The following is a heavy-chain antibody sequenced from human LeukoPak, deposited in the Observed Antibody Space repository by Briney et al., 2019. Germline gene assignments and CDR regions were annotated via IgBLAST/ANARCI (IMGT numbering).Heavy chain of an antibody. Sequence: HSETLSLTCAVYGGSLSGYYWSWIRQPPGKGLEWIGEINHSGSTNYNPSLKSRVTISVDTSKNQFSLKLSSVTAADTAVYYCARTPMVRGVITLGWFDPWGQGTLVTVSS. D-gene: IGHD3-10*01. CDR3: ARTPMVRGVITLGWFDP. V-gene: IGHV4-34*01. CDR1: GGSLSGYY. J-gene: IGHJ5*02. CDR2: INHSGST.